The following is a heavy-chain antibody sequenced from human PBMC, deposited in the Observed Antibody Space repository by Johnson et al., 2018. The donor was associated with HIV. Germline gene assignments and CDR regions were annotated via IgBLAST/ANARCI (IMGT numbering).Heavy chain of an antibody. CDR3: ARDRVGSGGKGSFDI. J-gene: IGHJ3*02. Sequence: QVQLVESGGGVVQPGRSVRLSCAASGFIFSSYGMHWVRQAPGKGLEWVAVIWSDGSNKYYADSVKGRFIISRDNAKNSLYLQMNSLRAEDTALYFCARDRVGSGGKGSFDIWGQGTMVTVSS. V-gene: IGHV3-33*01. CDR1: GFIFSSYG. D-gene: IGHD4-23*01. CDR2: IWSDGSNK.